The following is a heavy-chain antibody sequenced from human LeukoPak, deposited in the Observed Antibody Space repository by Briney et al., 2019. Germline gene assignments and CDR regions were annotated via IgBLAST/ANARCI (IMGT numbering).Heavy chain of an antibody. CDR3: ARVLLLWFGDPTWFDP. V-gene: IGHV3-23*01. CDR2: FTGGDSAT. J-gene: IGHJ5*02. D-gene: IGHD3-10*01. Sequence: GGSLRLSCAASGFTFSNYAINWVRQAPGKGLEWISTFTGGDSATYYAESVKGRFTISRDNSKNTLYLQMNSLRAEDTAVYYCARVLLLWFGDPTWFDPWGQGTLVTVSS. CDR1: GFTFSNYA.